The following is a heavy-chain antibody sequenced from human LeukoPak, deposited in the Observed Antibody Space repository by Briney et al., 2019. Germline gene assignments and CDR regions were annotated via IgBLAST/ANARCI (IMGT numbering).Heavy chain of an antibody. Sequence: GGSLRLSFAASGFTFSSYSMNWVRQAPGKGLEWVSYISSSSSTIYYADSVKGRFTISRDNSKNTLYLQMNSLRAEDTAVYYCAKVLSVTMVRGRYFDYWGQGTLVTVSS. J-gene: IGHJ4*02. CDR2: ISSSSSTI. V-gene: IGHV3-48*01. CDR1: GFTFSSYS. CDR3: AKVLSVTMVRGRYFDY. D-gene: IGHD3-10*01.